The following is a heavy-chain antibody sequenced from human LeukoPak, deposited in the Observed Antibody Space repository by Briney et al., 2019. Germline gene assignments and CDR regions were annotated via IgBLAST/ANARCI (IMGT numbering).Heavy chain of an antibody. J-gene: IGHJ4*02. V-gene: IGHV4-31*03. CDR2: IYYSGST. D-gene: IGHD6-13*01. Sequence: KSSETLSLTCTVSGGPISSGGYYWSWIRQHPGKGLEWIGYIYYSGSTYYNPSLKSRVTISVDTSKNQFSLKLSSVTAADTAVYYCARSIAAAVCDYWGQGTLVTVSS. CDR1: GGPISSGGYY. CDR3: ARSIAAAVCDY.